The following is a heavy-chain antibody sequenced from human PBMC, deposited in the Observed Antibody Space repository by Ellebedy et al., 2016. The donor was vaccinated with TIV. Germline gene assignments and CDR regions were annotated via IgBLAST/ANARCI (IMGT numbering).Heavy chain of an antibody. Sequence: MPSETLSLTCAVYSGYFNGYSWSWIRQPQGQGMEWIGEISQSGSTNYNPSLKSRVSLSEDTSKKQFSLRLTSVTAADTAVYYCARGQPYLSDALDIWGQGTMVTVSS. J-gene: IGHJ3*02. CDR1: SGYFNGYS. CDR2: ISQSGST. D-gene: IGHD1-14*01. CDR3: ARGQPYLSDALDI. V-gene: IGHV4-34*01.